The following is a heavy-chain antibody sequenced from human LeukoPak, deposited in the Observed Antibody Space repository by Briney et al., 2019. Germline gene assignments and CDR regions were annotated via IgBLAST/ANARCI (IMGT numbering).Heavy chain of an antibody. CDR1: GFTFSSYA. J-gene: IGHJ4*02. CDR3: AKGIGWSVAAAGPDY. CDR2: ISGSGGAT. V-gene: IGHV3-23*01. Sequence: GGSLRLSCAASGFTFSSYAMSWVRQAPGKGLEWVSAISGSGGATYYADSVKGRFTISRDNSKNTLYLQMNSLRAEDTAVYYCAKGIGWSVAAAGPDYWGQGTLVTVSS. D-gene: IGHD6-13*01.